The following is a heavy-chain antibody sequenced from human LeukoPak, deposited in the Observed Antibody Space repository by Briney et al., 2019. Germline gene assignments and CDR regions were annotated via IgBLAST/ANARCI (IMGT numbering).Heavy chain of an antibody. J-gene: IGHJ4*02. CDR1: GFTFSSYA. Sequence: GGSLRLSCAASGFTFSSYAMSWVRQAPGKGLEWVSAISGSGGSTYYADFVKGRFTISRDNSKNTLYLQMNSLRAEDTAVYYCAMTVYDFWSGLNYWGQGTLVTVSS. CDR2: ISGSGGST. CDR3: AMTVYDFWSGLNY. D-gene: IGHD3-3*01. V-gene: IGHV3-23*01.